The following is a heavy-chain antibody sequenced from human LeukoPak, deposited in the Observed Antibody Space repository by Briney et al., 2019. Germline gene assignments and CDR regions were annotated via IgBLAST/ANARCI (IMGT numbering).Heavy chain of an antibody. CDR2: IIPIFGTA. CDR1: GGTFSIYA. V-gene: IGHV1-69*01. D-gene: IGHD3-10*01. CDR3: ASPAYGSGSYYNFDY. Sequence: ASVTVSCTASGGTFSIYAISWVRQAPGQGLEWMGGIIPIFGTANYAQKFQGRVTITADESTSTAYMELSSLRSEDTAVYYCASPAYGSGSYYNFDYWGQGTLVTVSS. J-gene: IGHJ4*02.